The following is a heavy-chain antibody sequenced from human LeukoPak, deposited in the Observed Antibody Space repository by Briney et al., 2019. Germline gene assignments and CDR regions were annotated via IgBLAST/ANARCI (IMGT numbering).Heavy chain of an antibody. CDR1: GGTFSSYA. V-gene: IGHV1-69*04. CDR3: AIDSSGYYYDYA. Sequence: SVKVSCKASGGTFSSYAISWVRQAPGQGLEWMGRIIPILGIANYAQKFQGRVTITADKSTSTAYMELSSLRSEDTAVYYCAIDSSGYYYDYAWGQGTLVTASS. CDR2: IIPILGIA. J-gene: IGHJ5*02. D-gene: IGHD3-22*01.